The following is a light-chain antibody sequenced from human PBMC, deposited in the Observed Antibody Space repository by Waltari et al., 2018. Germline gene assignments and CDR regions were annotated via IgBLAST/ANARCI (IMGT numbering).Light chain of an antibody. Sequence: RTTPSIRHPHVARYQPKPGQAPTLLFYVIFTRAAGIPDRFTVSGSGTDFSLTISRLEPEDFATYYCQQYDIAPRTVGGGTKVEIK. CDR2: VIF. V-gene: IGKV3-20*01. J-gene: IGKJ4*01. CDR1: PSIRHPH. CDR3: QQYDIAPRT.